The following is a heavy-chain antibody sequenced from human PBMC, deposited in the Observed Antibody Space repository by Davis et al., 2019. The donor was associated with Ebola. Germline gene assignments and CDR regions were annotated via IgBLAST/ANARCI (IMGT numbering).Heavy chain of an antibody. V-gene: IGHV4-4*02. J-gene: IGHJ3*01. CDR2: VFHSGHT. Sequence: PSETLSLTCAVSGISVSSSNWWTWMCQPPGKSLEWIGQVFHSGHTNYNPSLGSRVSLSLDKSNNQFSLQLTSVTAADTAVYYCTRGYGALWGQGKLVTVSS. CDR1: GISVSSSNW. CDR3: TRGYGAL. D-gene: IGHD4/OR15-4a*01.